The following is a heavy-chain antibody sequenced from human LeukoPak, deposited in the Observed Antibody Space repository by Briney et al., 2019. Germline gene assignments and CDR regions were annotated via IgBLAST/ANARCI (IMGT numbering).Heavy chain of an antibody. Sequence: SETLSLTCAVYGGSFSGYYWSWIRQPPGKGLEWIGEINHSGSTNYNPSLKSRVTMSVDTSKNQFSLKLSSVTAADTAVYYCARVESTVTTPYDYWGQGTLVTVSS. D-gene: IGHD4-11*01. V-gene: IGHV4-34*01. J-gene: IGHJ4*02. CDR2: INHSGST. CDR3: ARVESTVTTPYDY. CDR1: GGSFSGYY.